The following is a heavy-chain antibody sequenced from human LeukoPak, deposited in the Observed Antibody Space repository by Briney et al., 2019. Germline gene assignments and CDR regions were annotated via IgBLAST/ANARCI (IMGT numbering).Heavy chain of an antibody. J-gene: IGHJ6*02. CDR2: INPSGGGT. CDR1: GGTFSSYA. CDR3: ASVYLYGMDV. Sequence: GASVTVSFKASGGTFSSYAISWVRQAPGQGLEWMAIINPSGGGTKYAQKFQGRVTMTRDTPTNTVYMELSSLRTEDTAVYYCASVYLYGMDVWGQGTTVTVSS. V-gene: IGHV1-46*01. D-gene: IGHD2-8*01.